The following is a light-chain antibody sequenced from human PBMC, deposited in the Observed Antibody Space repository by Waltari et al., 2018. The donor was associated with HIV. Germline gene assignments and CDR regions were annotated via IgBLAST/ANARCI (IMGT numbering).Light chain of an antibody. Sequence: QSALTQPASVSGSPGQSITISCTGTSSDVGRYNYVSWYQHHPGKAPKRMIYEVLNRPSVISNRFSGSKSGNTASLTISGLQAEDEADYYCSSYTINNDYVFGTGTRVTVL. CDR1: SSDVGRYNY. CDR2: EVL. J-gene: IGLJ1*01. CDR3: SSYTINNDYV. V-gene: IGLV2-14*01.